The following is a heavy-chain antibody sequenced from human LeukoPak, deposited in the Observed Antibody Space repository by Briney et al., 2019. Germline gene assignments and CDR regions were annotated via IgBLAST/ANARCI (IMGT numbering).Heavy chain of an antibody. V-gene: IGHV3-15*01. CDR3: TAPSAIRDAFDI. J-gene: IGHJ3*02. Sequence: KPGGSLRLSCAASGFTFSNAWMSWVRQAPGKGLGWVGRIKSKTDGGTTDYAAPVKGRFTISRDDSKNTLYLQMNSLKTEDTAVYYCTAPSAIRDAFDIWGQGTMVTVSS. CDR2: IKSKTDGGTT. D-gene: IGHD6-25*01. CDR1: GFTFSNAW.